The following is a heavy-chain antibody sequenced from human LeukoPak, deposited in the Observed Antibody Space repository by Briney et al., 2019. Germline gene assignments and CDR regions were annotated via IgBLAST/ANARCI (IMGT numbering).Heavy chain of an antibody. V-gene: IGHV5-51*01. CDR1: GYSFTSYW. D-gene: IGHD3-22*01. CDR2: IYPGDSDT. J-gene: IGHJ5*02. Sequence: GESLKISFQGSGYSFTSYWIGWVRQMPGKGLEWMGIIYPGDSDTRYSPSFQGQVTISADKSISTAYLQWSSLKASDTAMYYCARLTYYYDSSGYSWFDPWGQGTLVTVSS. CDR3: ARLTYYYDSSGYSWFDP.